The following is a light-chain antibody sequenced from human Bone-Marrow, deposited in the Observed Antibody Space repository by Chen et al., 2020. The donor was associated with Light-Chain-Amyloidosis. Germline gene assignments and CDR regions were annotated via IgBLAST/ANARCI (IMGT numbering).Light chain of an antibody. J-gene: IGLJ3*02. CDR1: SGSIATNY. Sequence: NLMLTQPHSVSASPGNTVIISCTRSSGSIATNYVQWYQQRPGSSPTTVIYEDDQRPSGVPDRFSGSIDRSSNSASLTISGLKTEDEADYYCQSYQGSSQGVFGGGTKLTVL. CDR3: QSYQGSSQGV. CDR2: EDD. V-gene: IGLV6-57*01.